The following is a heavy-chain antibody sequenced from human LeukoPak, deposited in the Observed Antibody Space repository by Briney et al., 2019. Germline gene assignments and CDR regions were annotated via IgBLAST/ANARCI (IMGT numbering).Heavy chain of an antibody. CDR1: GGSFSGYY. J-gene: IGHJ4*02. Sequence: SETLFLTCAVYGGSFSGYYWSWIRQPPGKGLEWIGEINHSGSTNYNPSLKSRVTISVDTSKNQFSLKLSSVTAADTAVYYCARGHYSSTLDYWGQGTLVTVSS. CDR2: INHSGST. V-gene: IGHV4-34*01. CDR3: ARGHYSSTLDY. D-gene: IGHD6-13*01.